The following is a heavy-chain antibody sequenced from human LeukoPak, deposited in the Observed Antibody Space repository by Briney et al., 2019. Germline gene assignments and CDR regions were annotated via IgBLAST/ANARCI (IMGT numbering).Heavy chain of an antibody. CDR3: AKEATEATSLDY. V-gene: IGHV3-30-3*01. J-gene: IGHJ4*02. CDR2: ISYDGSNK. CDR1: GFTFSSYA. D-gene: IGHD5-24*01. Sequence: GRSLRLSCAASGFTFSSYAMHWVRQAPGKGLEWVAVISYDGSNKYYADSVKGRFTISRDNSKNSLYLQMNSLRAEDTAVYYCAKEATEATSLDYWGQGTLVAVSS.